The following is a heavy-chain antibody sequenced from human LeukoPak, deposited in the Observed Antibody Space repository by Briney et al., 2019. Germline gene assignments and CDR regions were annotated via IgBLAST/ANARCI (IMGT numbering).Heavy chain of an antibody. Sequence: GGSLRLSCAASGFTISDHYMDWVRQAPGKGLEWVGRTTNKANSYTTEYAASEKGRFTISRDDSKNSLYLQMNSLKTEDTAVYYCARESGVYSSSWYLDYWGQGTLVTVSS. CDR2: TTNKANSYTT. D-gene: IGHD6-13*01. J-gene: IGHJ4*02. CDR1: GFTISDHY. CDR3: ARESGVYSSSWYLDY. V-gene: IGHV3-72*01.